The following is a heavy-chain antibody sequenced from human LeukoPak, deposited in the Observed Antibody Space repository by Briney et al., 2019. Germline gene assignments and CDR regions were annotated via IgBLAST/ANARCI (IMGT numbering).Heavy chain of an antibody. Sequence: GGSLRLSCAASGFTFSSYGMHWVRQAPGKGLEWVAVIWYDGSNKYYADSVKGRFTISRDNSENTLYLQVNSLRAEDTAVYCCARERLSLVDYYGMDVWGQGTTVTVSS. J-gene: IGHJ6*02. CDR2: IWYDGSNK. CDR1: GFTFSSYG. D-gene: IGHD2/OR15-2a*01. CDR3: ARERLSLVDYYGMDV. V-gene: IGHV3-33*01.